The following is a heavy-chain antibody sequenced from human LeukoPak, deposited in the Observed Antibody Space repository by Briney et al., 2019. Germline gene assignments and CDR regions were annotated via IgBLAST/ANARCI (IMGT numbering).Heavy chain of an antibody. CDR1: GFTFGDHV. J-gene: IGHJ4*02. Sequence: GGSLRLSCTASGFTFGDHVMSWVRQAPGKGLEWVGFIRSKAYGGTTEYAASVEGRFTISRDDSKSIAYLQMNSLRAEDTAVYYCAKGRGQLTFDYWGQGTLVTVSS. CDR2: IRSKAYGGTT. CDR3: AKGRGQLTFDY. V-gene: IGHV3-49*04. D-gene: IGHD4/OR15-4a*01.